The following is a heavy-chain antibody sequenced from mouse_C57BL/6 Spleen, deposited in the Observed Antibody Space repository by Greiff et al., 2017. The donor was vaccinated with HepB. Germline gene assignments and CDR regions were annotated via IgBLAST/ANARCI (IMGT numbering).Heavy chain of an antibody. J-gene: IGHJ1*03. CDR2: IYPGSGNT. CDR1: GYTFTDYY. Sequence: QVQLKESGAELVRPGASVKLSCKASGYTFTDYYINWVKQRPGQGLEWIARIYPGSGNTYYNEKFKGKATLTAEKSSSTAYMQLSSLTSEDSAVYFCARGYYGSDWYFDVWGTGTTVTVSS. D-gene: IGHD1-1*01. V-gene: IGHV1-76*01. CDR3: ARGYYGSDWYFDV.